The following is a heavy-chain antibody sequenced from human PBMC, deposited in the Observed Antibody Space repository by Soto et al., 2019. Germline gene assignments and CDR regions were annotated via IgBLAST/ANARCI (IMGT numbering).Heavy chain of an antibody. CDR2: ISGSGGST. J-gene: IGHJ5*02. Sequence: GGSLRLSCAASGFTFSSYAMSWVRQAPGKGLEWVSAISGSGGSTYYADSVKGRFTISRDNSKNTLYLQMNSLRAEDTAVYYCAKDLVVPAARVRSDWFDPWGQGTLVTVSS. CDR1: GFTFSSYA. D-gene: IGHD2-2*01. CDR3: AKDLVVPAARVRSDWFDP. V-gene: IGHV3-23*01.